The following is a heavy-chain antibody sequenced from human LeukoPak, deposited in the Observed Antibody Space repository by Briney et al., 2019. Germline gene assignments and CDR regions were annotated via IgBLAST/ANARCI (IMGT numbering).Heavy chain of an antibody. D-gene: IGHD4-11*01. CDR1: GYTLTELS. V-gene: IGHV1-24*01. CDR2: FDPEDGET. CDR3: VRDNTKRYSNNWFDP. Sequence: ASVKVSCKVSGYTLTELSMHWVRQAPGKGLEWMGGFDPEDGETIYAQKFQGRVTITRDTSASTAYMELSSLRSEDTAVYYCVRDNTKRYSNNWFDPWGQGTLVTVSS. J-gene: IGHJ5*02.